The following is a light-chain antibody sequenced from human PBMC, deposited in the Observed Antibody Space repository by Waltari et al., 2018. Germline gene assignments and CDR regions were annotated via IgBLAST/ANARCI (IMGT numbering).Light chain of an antibody. Sequence: QSGLTQPRSVSGSPGQSVTIPCTGISSDDGDHTYVSWYQPHPAQAPKLMIYDCNKRPPGFPDRCSGSESADTASLTVSGLQAEDEADYSCCSYAGSYVIFGEGTKLTVL. J-gene: IGLJ2*01. CDR2: DCN. CDR3: CSYAGSYVI. CDR1: SSDDGDHTY. V-gene: IGLV2-11*01.